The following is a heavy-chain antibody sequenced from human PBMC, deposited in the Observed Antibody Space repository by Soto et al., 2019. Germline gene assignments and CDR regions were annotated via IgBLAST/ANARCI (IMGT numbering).Heavy chain of an antibody. CDR2: IYHSGST. Sequence: QVQLQESGPGLVKPSGTLSLTCAVSGGSISSSNWWSWVRQPPGKGLEGIGEIYHSGSTNYNPSLKSLVTISVDKSKNRFSLKLSSVTAADTAVYYCARSYLFEAYDYGMDVWGQGTTVTVSS. CDR1: GGSISSSNW. CDR3: ARSYLFEAYDYGMDV. J-gene: IGHJ6*02. V-gene: IGHV4-4*02. D-gene: IGHD3-16*01.